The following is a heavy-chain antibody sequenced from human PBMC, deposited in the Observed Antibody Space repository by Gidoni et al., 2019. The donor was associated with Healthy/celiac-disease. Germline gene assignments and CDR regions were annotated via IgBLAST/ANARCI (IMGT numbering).Heavy chain of an antibody. CDR1: GFTFSSYA. CDR2: ISYDGSNK. Sequence: QVQLVESGGGVVQPGRSLSLSCAASGFTFSSYAMHWVRQAPGKGLEWVAVISYDGSNKYYADSVKGRFTISRDNSKNTLYLQMNSLRAEDTAVYYCARSHCTNGVCYTSGGIDYWGQGTLVTVSS. V-gene: IGHV3-30-3*01. J-gene: IGHJ4*02. CDR3: ARSHCTNGVCYTSGGIDY. D-gene: IGHD2-8*01.